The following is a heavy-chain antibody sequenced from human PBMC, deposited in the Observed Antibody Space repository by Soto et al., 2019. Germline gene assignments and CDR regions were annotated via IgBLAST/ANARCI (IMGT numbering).Heavy chain of an antibody. CDR1: GFTFSNAW. J-gene: IGHJ4*02. D-gene: IGHD3-22*01. V-gene: IGHV3-15*07. Sequence: GGPLRLSCAASGFTFSNAWMNWVRQAPGKGLEWVGRIKSKTDGGTTDYAAPVKGRFTISRDDSKNTLYLQMNSLKTEDTAVYYCTTDPVTMIVVVPSSGWGQGTLVTVSS. CDR3: TTDPVTMIVVVPSSG. CDR2: IKSKTDGGTT.